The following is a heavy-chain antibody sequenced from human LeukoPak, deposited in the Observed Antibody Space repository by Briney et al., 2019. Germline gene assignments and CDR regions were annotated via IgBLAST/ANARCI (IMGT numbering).Heavy chain of an antibody. CDR3: ARGGSYYASGSYLAS. D-gene: IGHD3-10*01. CDR2: IYYSGST. Sequence: PSETLSLTCAVSGGSISSYYWSWIRQPPGKGLEWIGYIYYSGSTNYNPSPKSRVTISVDTSKNQFSLKLSSVTAADTAVYYCARGGSYYASGSYLASWGQGTLVTVSS. V-gene: IGHV4-59*01. J-gene: IGHJ5*02. CDR1: GGSISSYY.